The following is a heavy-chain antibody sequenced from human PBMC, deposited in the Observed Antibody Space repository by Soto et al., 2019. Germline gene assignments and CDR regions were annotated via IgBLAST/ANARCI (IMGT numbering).Heavy chain of an antibody. J-gene: IGHJ4*02. CDR3: VRDGLDYYDTERLYFDK. CDR1: GFNFITYS. CDR2: ISSSAIYI. Sequence: GGSLRLSCAASGFNFITYSLHWVRQAPGKGLEWVAAISSSAIYIDYADSVKGRFTISRDNANNTLYLQMNSLRAEDTATYYCVRDGLDYYDTERLYFDKWGQGTLVTVSS. D-gene: IGHD3-22*01. V-gene: IGHV3-21*01.